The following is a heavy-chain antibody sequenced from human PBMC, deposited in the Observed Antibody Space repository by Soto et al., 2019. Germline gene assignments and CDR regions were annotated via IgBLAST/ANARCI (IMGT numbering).Heavy chain of an antibody. CDR3: ARGLAADGA. J-gene: IGHJ5*02. CDR2: INAGSGNT. Sequence: QVQLVQSGAEVKKPGASVKVSCTASGYNFTHYAIHWVRHAPGQRLEWMGFINAGSGNTKYSQTFQGRLTFTKDTSASTAYMDLSSLRSEDTAIYYCARGLAADGAWGQGTLVTVSS. CDR1: GYNFTHYA. D-gene: IGHD6-13*01. V-gene: IGHV1-3*01.